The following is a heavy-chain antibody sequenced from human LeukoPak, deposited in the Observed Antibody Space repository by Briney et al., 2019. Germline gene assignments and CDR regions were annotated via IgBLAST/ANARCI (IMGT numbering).Heavy chain of an antibody. CDR3: AKDRSASIVGAPDFDY. CDR1: GFTFSSYA. CDR2: ISGSGGST. Sequence: GGSLRLSCAASGFTFSSYAMSWVRQAPGKGLEWVSAISGSGGSTYYADSVKGRFTISRDNSKSTLYLQMNSLRAEDTAVYYCAKDRSASIVGAPDFDYWGQGTLVTVSS. J-gene: IGHJ4*02. V-gene: IGHV3-23*01. D-gene: IGHD1-26*01.